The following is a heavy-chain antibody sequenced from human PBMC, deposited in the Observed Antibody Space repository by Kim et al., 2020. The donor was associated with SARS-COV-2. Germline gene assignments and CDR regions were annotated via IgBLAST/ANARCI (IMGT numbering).Heavy chain of an antibody. D-gene: IGHD6-19*01. CDR1: GFTFDDYA. J-gene: IGHJ3*02. CDR2: IDWNSGGI. V-gene: IGHV3-9*01. Sequence: GGSLRLSCAASGFTFDDYAIHWVRQAQGKGLEWVSGIDWNSGGIDYADFVKGRFTISRDNAKNSLYLQMNSLRAEDTALYYCGKDRVAVTGYHDAFDIWG. CDR3: GKDRVAVTGYHDAFDI.